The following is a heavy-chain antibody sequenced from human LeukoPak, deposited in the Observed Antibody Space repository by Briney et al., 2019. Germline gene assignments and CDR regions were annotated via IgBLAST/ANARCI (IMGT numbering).Heavy chain of an antibody. CDR2: IHPNSGDT. V-gene: IGHV1-2*06. CDR1: GYTFTDYY. J-gene: IGHJ4*02. D-gene: IGHD3-10*02. CDR3: ARHCSGRYPH. Sequence: ASVTVSFKSSGYTFTDYYIHWVRQAPGQGREWMGLIHPNSGDTYYSQKFRGRVTITRDTSITTAYVELDRLTSDDPAVYYCARHCSGRYPHWAQGTLVTISS.